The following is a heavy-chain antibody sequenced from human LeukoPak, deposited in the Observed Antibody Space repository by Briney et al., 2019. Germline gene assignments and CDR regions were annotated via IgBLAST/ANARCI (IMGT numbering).Heavy chain of an antibody. CDR1: GFTFSSYA. V-gene: IGHV3-48*04. J-gene: IGHJ4*02. CDR3: ARDGLGPYGSGSYYQYFFDY. Sequence: GGSLRLSCAASGFTFSSYAMSWVRQAPGKGLEWVSYISSSSSTIYYADSVKGRFTISRDNAKNSLYLQMNSLRAEDTAVYYCARDGLGPYGSGSYYQYFFDYWGQGTLVTVSS. CDR2: ISSSSSTI. D-gene: IGHD3-10*01.